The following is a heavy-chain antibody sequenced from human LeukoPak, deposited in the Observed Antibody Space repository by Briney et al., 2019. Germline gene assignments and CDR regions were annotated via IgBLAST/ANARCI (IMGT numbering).Heavy chain of an antibody. CDR3: AKDFLYYYGSGSYYHPFDY. Sequence: GGSLRLSCAASGFTFSSYGMSWVRQAPGKGLEWVSAISGSGGSTYYADSVKGRFTISRDNSKNTLYLQMNSLRAEDTAAYYCAKDFLYYYGSGSYYHPFDYWGQGTLVTVSS. CDR2: ISGSGGST. J-gene: IGHJ4*02. D-gene: IGHD3-10*01. V-gene: IGHV3-23*01. CDR1: GFTFSSYG.